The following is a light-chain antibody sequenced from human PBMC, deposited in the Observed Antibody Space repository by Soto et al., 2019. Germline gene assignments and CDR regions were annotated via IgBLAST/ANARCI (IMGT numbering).Light chain of an antibody. CDR1: KLGDKY. CDR3: QAWDSSTGV. CDR2: QDS. J-gene: IGLJ2*01. Sequence: SYELTQPPSVSVSPGQTASITCSGDKLGDKYACWYQQKPGQSPVLVIYQDSKRPSGIPARFSGSNSGNKATLTISGTQAXXXXDYYCQAWDSSTGVFGGGTKLTV. V-gene: IGLV3-1*01.